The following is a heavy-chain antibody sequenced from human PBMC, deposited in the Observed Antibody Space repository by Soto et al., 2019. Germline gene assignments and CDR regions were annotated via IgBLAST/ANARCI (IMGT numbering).Heavy chain of an antibody. CDR3: ARDLRGYYDSSGHDAFDI. CDR1: GYTFTSYA. J-gene: IGHJ3*02. V-gene: IGHV1-3*01. CDR2: INAGNGNT. Sequence: GASVKVSCKASGYTFTSYAMHWVRQAPGQRLEWMGWINAGNGNTKYSQKFQGRVTITRDTSASTAYMELSSLRSEDTAVYYFARDLRGYYDSSGHDAFDIWGQGTMVTVSS. D-gene: IGHD3-22*01.